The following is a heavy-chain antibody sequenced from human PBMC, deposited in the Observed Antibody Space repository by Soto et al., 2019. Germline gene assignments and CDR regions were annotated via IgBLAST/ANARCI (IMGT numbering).Heavy chain of an antibody. CDR3: AREGVAAAGTFSWVDP. CDR2: ISSSSSYT. Sequence: GGSLRLSCAASGFTFSDYYMSWIRQAPGKGLEWVSYISSSSSYTNYADSVKGRFTISRDNAKNSLYLQMNSLRAEDTAVYYCAREGVAAAGTFSWVDPWGQGTLVTVSS. V-gene: IGHV3-11*06. CDR1: GFTFSDYY. D-gene: IGHD6-13*01. J-gene: IGHJ5*02.